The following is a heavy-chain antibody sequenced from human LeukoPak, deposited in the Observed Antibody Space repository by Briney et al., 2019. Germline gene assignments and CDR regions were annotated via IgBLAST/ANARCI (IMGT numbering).Heavy chain of an antibody. Sequence: SETLSLTCTVSGGSLRRYYWSWIRQPPGKGLEVIGYIYYSGSTNYNPSLKSRVTISLDTSKNQFSLKLSSVTAADTAVYYCARVPTAAAFNFDYWGQGTLVTVSS. J-gene: IGHJ4*02. CDR3: ARVPTAAAFNFDY. CDR2: IYYSGST. D-gene: IGHD3-3*02. CDR1: GGSLRRYY. V-gene: IGHV4-59*08.